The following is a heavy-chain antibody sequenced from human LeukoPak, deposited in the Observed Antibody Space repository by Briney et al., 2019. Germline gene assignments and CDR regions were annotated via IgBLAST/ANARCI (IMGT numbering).Heavy chain of an antibody. Sequence: GASVKVSCKASGYSFSDYSMHWVRQAPGQGLEWMGRINPNSGGTSYAQNFQGRVSMTRDTSISTTYMELSGLISDDTAVYYCARGGSGSGYLYYFDFWGQGTLVSVSS. J-gene: IGHJ4*02. V-gene: IGHV1-2*06. CDR1: GYSFSDYS. D-gene: IGHD3-10*01. CDR3: ARGGSGSGYLYYFDF. CDR2: INPNSGGT.